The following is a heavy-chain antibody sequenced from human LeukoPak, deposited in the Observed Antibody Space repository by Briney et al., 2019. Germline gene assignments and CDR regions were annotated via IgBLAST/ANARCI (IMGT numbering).Heavy chain of an antibody. CDR3: AYQTVTKGHFDY. CDR2: ISGSDSHT. Sequence: GGSLRLSCAASGFTFSTYAMSWVRQAPGKGLEWLSAISGSDSHTYYADSVKGRFTISRDNSKNTLYLQMNSLRAEDTAVYYCAYQTVTKGHFDYWGQGTLVTVSS. CDR1: GFTFSTYA. V-gene: IGHV3-23*01. J-gene: IGHJ4*02. D-gene: IGHD4-17*01.